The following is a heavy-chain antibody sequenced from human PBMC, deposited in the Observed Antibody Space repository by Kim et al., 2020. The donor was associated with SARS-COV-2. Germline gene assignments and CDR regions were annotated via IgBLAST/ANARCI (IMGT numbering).Heavy chain of an antibody. V-gene: IGHV1-18*04. D-gene: IGHD3-22*01. CDR3: ARDPSGYYDSSGYGDY. CDR1: GYTFTSYG. CDR2: SSAYNGNT. J-gene: IGHJ4*02. Sequence: ASVKVSCKASGYTFTSYGISWVRQAPGQGLEWMGWSSAYNGNTNYAQKLQGRVTMTTDTSTSTAYMELRSLRSDDTAVYYCARDPSGYYDSSGYGDYWGQGTLVTVSS.